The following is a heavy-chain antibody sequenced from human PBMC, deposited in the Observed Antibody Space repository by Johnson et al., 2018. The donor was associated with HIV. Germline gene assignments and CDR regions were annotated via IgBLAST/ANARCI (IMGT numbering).Heavy chain of an antibody. V-gene: IGHV3-66*02. D-gene: IGHD3-10*01. J-gene: IGHJ3*02. CDR2: IYSGGST. CDR3: ARGIRFVEAGRENDGWGAFDI. CDR1: GSTVSSNY. Sequence: VQLVESGGGLVQQGGSLRLSCTASGSTVSSNYMSWVRQAPGKGLEWVSVIYSGGSTNYADSVKGRFSISRDNSKNTLHLQMNSLKPEDTAVYYCARGIRFVEAGRENDGWGAFDIWGQGTMVSVSS.